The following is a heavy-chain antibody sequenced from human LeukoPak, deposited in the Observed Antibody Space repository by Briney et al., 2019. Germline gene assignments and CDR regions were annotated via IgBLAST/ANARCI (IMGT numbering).Heavy chain of an antibody. CDR2: IYSGGST. J-gene: IGHJ6*03. CDR1: GFTVSSNY. D-gene: IGHD6-13*01. CDR3: AREQLGPYYYYMDV. V-gene: IGHV3-53*01. Sequence: GGSLRPSCAASGFTVSSNYMSWVRQAPGKGLEWVSVIYSGGSTYYADSVKGRFTISRDNSKNTLYLQMNSLRAEDTAVYYCAREQLGPYYYYMDVWGKGTTVTVSS.